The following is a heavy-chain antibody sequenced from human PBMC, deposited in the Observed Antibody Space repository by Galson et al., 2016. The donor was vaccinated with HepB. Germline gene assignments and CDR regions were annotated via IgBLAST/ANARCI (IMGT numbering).Heavy chain of an antibody. CDR3: ARETEYDVLTGYSGAGV. V-gene: IGHV4-39*01. D-gene: IGHD3-9*01. CDR1: GGSIKSTYYY. J-gene: IGHJ4*02. CDR2: IYYSGNT. Sequence: SETLSLTCTVSGGSIKSTYYYWGWTRQPPGKGLEWIGSIYYSGNTDYNPSLKSRVTMSVDTSKNQFTLKLSSATAADTAVYFCARETEYDVLTGYSGAGVWGQEILVTVSS.